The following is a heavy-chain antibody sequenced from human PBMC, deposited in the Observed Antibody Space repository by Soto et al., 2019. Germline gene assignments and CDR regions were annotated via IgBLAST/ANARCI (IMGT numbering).Heavy chain of an antibody. V-gene: IGHV3-23*01. D-gene: IGHD3-16*02. Sequence: PGGSLRLSCAASGFTFSSYAMSWVRQAPGKGLEWVSAISGSGGSTYYADSVKGRFTISRDNSKNTLYLQMNSLRAEDTAVYYCASQIPRYDYIWGSYRYHFDYWGQGTLVTVSS. CDR1: GFTFSSYA. J-gene: IGHJ4*02. CDR2: ISGSGGST. CDR3: ASQIPRYDYIWGSYRYHFDY.